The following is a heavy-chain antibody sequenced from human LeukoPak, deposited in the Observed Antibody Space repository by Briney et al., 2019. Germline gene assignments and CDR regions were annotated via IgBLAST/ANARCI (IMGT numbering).Heavy chain of an antibody. J-gene: IGHJ6*03. CDR2: INPSGGST. Sequence: GASVKVSCKASGYTFTGYYMHWVRQAPGQGLEWMGIINPSGGSTSYAQKFQGRVTMTRDMSTSTVYMELSSLRSEDTAVYYCARAGCSSTSCPNFYYYYMDVWGKGTTVTVSS. CDR3: ARAGCSSTSCPNFYYYYMDV. V-gene: IGHV1-46*01. CDR1: GYTFTGYY. D-gene: IGHD2-2*01.